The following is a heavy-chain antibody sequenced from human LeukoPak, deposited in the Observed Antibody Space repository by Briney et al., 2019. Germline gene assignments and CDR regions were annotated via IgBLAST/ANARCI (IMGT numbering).Heavy chain of an antibody. D-gene: IGHD1-26*01. Sequence: SETLSLTCSVSGGSISSYWWSWIRQPAGKGLEFIGRIYTTGRTNYNPSLKSRVTISVDTSKNQFSLKLSSVTAAYTAVYYCARAGGSSWFDPWGQGTLVTVSS. V-gene: IGHV4-4*07. CDR3: ARAGGSSWFDP. CDR2: IYTTGRT. J-gene: IGHJ5*02. CDR1: GGSISSYW.